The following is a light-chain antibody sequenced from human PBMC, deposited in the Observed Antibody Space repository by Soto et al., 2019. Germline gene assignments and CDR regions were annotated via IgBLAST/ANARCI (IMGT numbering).Light chain of an antibody. J-gene: IGKJ1*01. Sequence: EIVLTQSPGTLSLSPGERATLSCRASQSVSSAYLAWYQQRPGQAPRLLIYAASTRATGIPDRFSGSGSGTDFTLTIGSLQSEDFAVYYCQQYNNWPWTFGQGTKVDIK. CDR1: QSVSSAY. CDR3: QQYNNWPWT. V-gene: IGKV3D-15*01. CDR2: AAS.